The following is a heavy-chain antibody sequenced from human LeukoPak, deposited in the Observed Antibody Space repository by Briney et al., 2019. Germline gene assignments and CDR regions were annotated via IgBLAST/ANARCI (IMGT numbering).Heavy chain of an antibody. D-gene: IGHD2-8*02. J-gene: IGHJ4*02. Sequence: ASVKVPCKASGYTFTGYYMHWVRQAPGQGLEWMGWINPNSGGTNYAQKFQGRVTMTRDTSISTAYMELSRLRSDDTAVYYCARAARHSVLEADFDYWGQGTLVTVSS. V-gene: IGHV1-2*02. CDR3: ARAARHSVLEADFDY. CDR1: GYTFTGYY. CDR2: INPNSGGT.